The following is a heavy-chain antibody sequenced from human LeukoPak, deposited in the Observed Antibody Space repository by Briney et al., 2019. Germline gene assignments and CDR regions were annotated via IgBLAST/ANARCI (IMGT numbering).Heavy chain of an antibody. CDR3: ARDSCGGGSCYPGY. D-gene: IGHD2-15*01. V-gene: IGHV4-61*01. CDR2: IYYSGST. Sequence: PSETLSLTCTVSGGSVSSGSYYWSWIRQPPGKGLESIGYIYYSGSTNYNPSLKSRVTISVDTSKNQFSLKLSSVTAADTAVYYCARDSCGGGSCYPGYWGQGTLVTVSS. J-gene: IGHJ4*02. CDR1: GGSVSSGSYY.